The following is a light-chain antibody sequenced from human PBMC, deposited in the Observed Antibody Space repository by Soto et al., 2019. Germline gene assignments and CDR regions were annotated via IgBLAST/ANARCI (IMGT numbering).Light chain of an antibody. Sequence: AIRMTQSPSSFSASTGDRVTITCRVSQGISSYLAWYQQKPGKAPKLLIYAASTLQSGVPSRFSGSGSGTDFTLTISCLQSEDFATYYCQQYYSYPRAFGQGPRWIS. V-gene: IGKV1-8*01. CDR3: QQYYSYPRA. CDR1: QGISSY. CDR2: AAS. J-gene: IGKJ1*01.